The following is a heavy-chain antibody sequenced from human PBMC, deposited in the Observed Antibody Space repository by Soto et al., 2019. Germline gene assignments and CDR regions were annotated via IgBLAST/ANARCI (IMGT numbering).Heavy chain of an antibody. CDR1: GFTFSSYG. Sequence: GGSLRLSCAASGFTFSSYGMHWVRQAPGKGLEWVAVIWYDGSNKYYADSVKGRFTISRDNSKNTLYLQMNSLRAEDTAVYYCARELVAVWSGYYYWGQGTLVTVSS. CDR2: IWYDGSNK. CDR3: ARELVAVWSGYYY. D-gene: IGHD3-3*01. V-gene: IGHV3-33*01. J-gene: IGHJ4*02.